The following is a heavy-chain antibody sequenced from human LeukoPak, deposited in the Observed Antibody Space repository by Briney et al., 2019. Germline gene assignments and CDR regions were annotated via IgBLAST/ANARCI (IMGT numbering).Heavy chain of an antibody. Sequence: GGSLRLSCAASGFTFRSYSMNGVREAPGKGREGVSSISSSSSYIYYADSVKGRFTISRDNAKNSLYLQMNRLRAEDTAVYYCARGYAGYSYGFFVPFDYWGQGTLVTVSS. J-gene: IGHJ4*02. CDR2: ISSSSSYI. CDR1: GFTFRSYS. D-gene: IGHD5-18*01. CDR3: ARGYAGYSYGFFVPFDY. V-gene: IGHV3-21*01.